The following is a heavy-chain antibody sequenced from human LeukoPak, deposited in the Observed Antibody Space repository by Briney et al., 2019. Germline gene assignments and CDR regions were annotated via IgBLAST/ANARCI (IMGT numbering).Heavy chain of an antibody. D-gene: IGHD3-22*01. CDR3: AKIVYYYDSSGYYFGY. Sequence: GGSLRLSCAASGFTFSSYAMSWVRQAPGKGQEWVSAISGSGGSTYYADSVKGRFTISRDNSKNTLYLQMNSLRAEDTAVYYCAKIVYYYDSSGYYFGYWGQGTLVTVSS. CDR1: GFTFSSYA. V-gene: IGHV3-23*01. CDR2: ISGSGGST. J-gene: IGHJ4*02.